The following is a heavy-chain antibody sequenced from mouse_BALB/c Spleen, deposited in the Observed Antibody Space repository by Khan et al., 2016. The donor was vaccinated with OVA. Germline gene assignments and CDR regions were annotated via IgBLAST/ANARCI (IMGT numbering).Heavy chain of an antibody. CDR1: GYTFTTAG. V-gene: IGHV9-4*02. CDR3: ARRGAAYYRNGGCAMEY. Sequence: QIQLVQSGPELKKPGETVRISCKASGYTFTTAGIQWVQKMPGKGLKWIGWINTHSGVPKYAEDFKGRFAFSLEISVNTAYLQITNLKNEDTATDICARRGAAYYRNGGCAMEYWGEGTSVTVSS. CDR2: INTHSGVP. D-gene: IGHD2-5*01. J-gene: IGHJ4*01.